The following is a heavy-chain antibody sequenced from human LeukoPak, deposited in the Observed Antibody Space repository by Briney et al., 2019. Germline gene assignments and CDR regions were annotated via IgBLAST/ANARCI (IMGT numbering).Heavy chain of an antibody. CDR2: ISWNSGSI. J-gene: IGHJ4*02. CDR1: GFTFDDYA. D-gene: IGHD2-2*01. CDR3: ASSSTTWGFDY. Sequence: PGGSLRLSCRASGFTFDDYAMHWVRQAPGKGLEWVPGISWNSGSIGYTDSVKGRFTISRDNAKNSLYLQMNSLRAEDTALYYCASSSTTWGFDYWGQGTLVTVSS. V-gene: IGHV3-9*01.